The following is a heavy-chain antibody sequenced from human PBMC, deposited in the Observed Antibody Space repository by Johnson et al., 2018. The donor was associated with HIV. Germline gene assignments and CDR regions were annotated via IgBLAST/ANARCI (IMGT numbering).Heavy chain of an antibody. J-gene: IGHJ3*02. CDR1: GFTFSSYG. D-gene: IGHD1-26*01. V-gene: IGHV3-30*02. CDR2: IRYDGTNK. CDR3: AREWELLGSAFDI. Sequence: QVQLVESGGGVVQRGGSLRLSCVASGFTFSSYGMHWVRQAPGKGLEWVAFIRYDGTNKYYADSVKGRFTISRDNSKNTLYLQMNSLRAEDTAVYYCAREWELLGSAFDIWGQGTMVTVSS.